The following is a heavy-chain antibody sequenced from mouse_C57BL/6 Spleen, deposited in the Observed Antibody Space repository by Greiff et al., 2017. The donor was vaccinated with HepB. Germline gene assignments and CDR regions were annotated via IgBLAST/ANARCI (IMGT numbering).Heavy chain of an antibody. V-gene: IGHV3-6*01. J-gene: IGHJ2*01. CDR3: ASRDYYGGFDY. CDR1: GYSITSGYY. CDR2: ISYDGSN. D-gene: IGHD1-1*01. Sequence: EVKLMESGPGLVKPSQSLSLTCSVTGYSITSGYYWNWIRQFPGNKLEWMGYISYDGSNNYNPSLKNRISITRDTSKNQFFLKLNSVTTEDTATYYCASRDYYGGFDYWGQGTTLTVSS.